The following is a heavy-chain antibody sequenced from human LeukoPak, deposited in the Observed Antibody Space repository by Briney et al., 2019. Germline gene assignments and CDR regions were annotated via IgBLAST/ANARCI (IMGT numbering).Heavy chain of an antibody. D-gene: IGHD6-13*01. V-gene: IGHV3-30-3*01. J-gene: IGHJ4*02. CDR1: GFXFSSYA. Sequence: GGSLRLSCAASGFXFSSYAMHWVRQAPGKGQEWVAVISYDGSNKYYADSVKGRFTISRDNSKNTLYLQMNSLRAEDTAVYYCARGMTPGIAAANPFDYWGQGTLVTVSS. CDR2: ISYDGSNK. CDR3: ARGMTPGIAAANPFDY.